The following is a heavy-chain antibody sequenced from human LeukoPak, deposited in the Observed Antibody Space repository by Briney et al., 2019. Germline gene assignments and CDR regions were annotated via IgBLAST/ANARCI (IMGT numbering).Heavy chain of an antibody. Sequence: GGSLRLSCAASGFTFNSYSMNWVRQAPGKGLEWVSVIYSGGSTYYADSVKGRFTISRDNYTLYLQMNSLRAEDTAVYYCARDDPRLNFDYWGQGTLVTVSS. V-gene: IGHV3-53*01. CDR1: GFTFNSYS. J-gene: IGHJ4*02. CDR2: IYSGGST. CDR3: ARDDPRLNFDY. D-gene: IGHD5-12*01.